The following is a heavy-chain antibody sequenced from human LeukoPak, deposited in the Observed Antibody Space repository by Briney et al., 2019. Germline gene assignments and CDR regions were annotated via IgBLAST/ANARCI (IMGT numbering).Heavy chain of an antibody. V-gene: IGHV3-7*04. D-gene: IGHD3-10*01. CDR3: ARWYGGSGSWVLDV. CDR2: IKQDGSEK. J-gene: IGHJ6*02. CDR1: GFTISNYW. Sequence: PGGPLRLSCAASGFTISNYWMSWVRQAPGKGLEWVANIKQDGSEKKYVDSVKGRFSISRDNAKNSLYLQIYSLRVEDTAGYYCARWYGGSGSWVLDVWGQGTTVTVSS.